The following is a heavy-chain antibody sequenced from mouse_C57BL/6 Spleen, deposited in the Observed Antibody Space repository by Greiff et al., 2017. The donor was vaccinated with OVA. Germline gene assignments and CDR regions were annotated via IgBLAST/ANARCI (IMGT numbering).Heavy chain of an antibody. J-gene: IGHJ1*03. D-gene: IGHD2-1*01. V-gene: IGHV5-4*01. CDR3: AREGYGNYWYFDV. Sequence: EVKLMESGGGLVKPGGSLKLSCAASGFTFSSYAMSWVRQTPEKRLEWVATISDGGSYTYYPDKVKGRFTISRDNAKNNLYLQMSHLKSEDTAMYYCAREGYGNYWYFDVWGTGTTVTVSS. CDR2: ISDGGSYT. CDR1: GFTFSSYA.